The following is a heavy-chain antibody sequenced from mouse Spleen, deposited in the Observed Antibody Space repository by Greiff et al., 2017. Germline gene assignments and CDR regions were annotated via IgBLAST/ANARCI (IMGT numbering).Heavy chain of an antibody. CDR2: IWRGGST. D-gene: IGHD1-1*01. CDR3: AKGDYYGSFYAMDY. CDR1: GFSLTSYG. Sequence: VKLMESGPGLVQPSQSLSITCTVSGFSLTSYGVHWVRQSPGKGLEWLGVIWRGGSTDYNAAFMSRLSITKDNSKSQVFFKMNSLQADDTAIYYCAKGDYYGSFYAMDYWGQGTSVTVSS. J-gene: IGHJ4*01. V-gene: IGHV2-5*01.